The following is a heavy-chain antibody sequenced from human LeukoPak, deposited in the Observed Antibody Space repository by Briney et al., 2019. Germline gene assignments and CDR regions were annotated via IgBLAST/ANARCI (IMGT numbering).Heavy chain of an antibody. CDR1: GFTFTTYW. D-gene: IGHD2-8*01. V-gene: IGHV3-7*01. CDR3: AKDRCSNGIGCYYYYMDV. J-gene: IGHJ6*03. Sequence: GESLRLSCAASGFTFTTYWMSWVRQAPGKGLEWVANIKQDGTEKYYVDSVKGRFTISRDNAKNSLYLQMNSLRAEDTAVYYCAKDRCSNGIGCYYYYMDVWGKGTTVTISS. CDR2: IKQDGTEK.